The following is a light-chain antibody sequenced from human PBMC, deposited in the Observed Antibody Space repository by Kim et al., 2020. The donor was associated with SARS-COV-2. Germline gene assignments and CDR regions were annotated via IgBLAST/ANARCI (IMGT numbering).Light chain of an antibody. V-gene: IGLV7-43*01. CDR3: LLYYGGAHV. Sequence: PGGTVTLTCAASTGAVTRGYYPNWFQQKPGQAPRALIYSTSNTHSWTPARFSGSLLGGKAALTLSGVQPEDEAEYYCLLYYGGAHVFGGGTQLTVL. J-gene: IGLJ3*02. CDR1: TGAVTRGYY. CDR2: STS.